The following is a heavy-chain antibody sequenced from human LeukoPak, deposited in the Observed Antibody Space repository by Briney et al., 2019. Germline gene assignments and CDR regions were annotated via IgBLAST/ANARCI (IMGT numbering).Heavy chain of an antibody. D-gene: IGHD3-10*01. CDR2: INPNSGGT. Sequence: ASVKVSCKASGYTFTGYYMHWVRHAPGQGLERMGWINPNSGGTNYAQKFQCRVTMARDTSISTAYMELSRLRSDDTAVYYCAREPLSGWGVIFDYWGQGTLVTVSS. CDR1: GYTFTGYY. V-gene: IGHV1-2*02. CDR3: AREPLSGWGVIFDY. J-gene: IGHJ4*02.